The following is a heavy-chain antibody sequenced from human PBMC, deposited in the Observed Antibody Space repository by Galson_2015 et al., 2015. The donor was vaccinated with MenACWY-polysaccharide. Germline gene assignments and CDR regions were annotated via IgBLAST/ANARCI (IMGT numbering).Heavy chain of an antibody. CDR3: AKDQELVVAATRYYYYGMDV. CDR1: GFTFSSYA. V-gene: IGHV3-30-3*01. D-gene: IGHD2-15*01. CDR2: ISYDGSNK. Sequence: SLRLSCAASGFTFSSYAMHWVRQAPGKGLEWVAVISYDGSNKYYADSVKGRFTISRDNSKNTLYLQMNSLRAEDTAVYYCAKDQELVVAATRYYYYGMDVWGQGTTVTVSS. J-gene: IGHJ6*02.